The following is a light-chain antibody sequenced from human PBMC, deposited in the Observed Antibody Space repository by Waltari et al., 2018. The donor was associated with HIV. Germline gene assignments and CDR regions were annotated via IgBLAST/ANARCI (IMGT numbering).Light chain of an antibody. CDR1: RSKIGSNY. CDR3: AAWDDSLSGLYV. Sequence: QSVLTQPPSASGTPGQRVTISCSGRRSKIGSNYVNWYQQVPGTTPKLLIYRNNQRPSGVPDRFSGSKSGTSASLAISGLRSDDEADYYCAAWDDSLSGLYVFGTGTKVTVL. V-gene: IGLV1-47*01. J-gene: IGLJ1*01. CDR2: RNN.